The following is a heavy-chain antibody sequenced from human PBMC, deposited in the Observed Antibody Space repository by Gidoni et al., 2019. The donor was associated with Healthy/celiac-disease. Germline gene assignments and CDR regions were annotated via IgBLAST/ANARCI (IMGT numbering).Heavy chain of an antibody. J-gene: IGHJ3*02. CDR3: AKDSRHAFDI. CDR1: GFTFSSYG. Sequence: QVQLVESGGGVVQPGRSLSLSCAASGFTFSSYGMHWVRQAPGKGLEWVAVISYDGSNKYYADSVKGRFTISRDNSKNTLYLQMNSLRAEDTAVYYCAKDSRHAFDIWGQGTMVTVSS. V-gene: IGHV3-30*18. CDR2: ISYDGSNK.